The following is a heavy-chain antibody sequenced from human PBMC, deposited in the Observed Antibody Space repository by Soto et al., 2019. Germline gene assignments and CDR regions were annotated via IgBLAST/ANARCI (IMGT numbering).Heavy chain of an antibody. D-gene: IGHD3-9*01. Sequence: PSETLSLTCAVYGGSFSGYYWSWIRQPPGKGLERIGEINHSGSTNYNPSLKSRVTISVDTSKNQFSLKLSSVTAADTAVYYCATGRDDILTGHTRSFDYWGQGTLVTVSA. J-gene: IGHJ4*02. CDR2: INHSGST. CDR3: ATGRDDILTGHTRSFDY. CDR1: GGSFSGYY. V-gene: IGHV4-34*01.